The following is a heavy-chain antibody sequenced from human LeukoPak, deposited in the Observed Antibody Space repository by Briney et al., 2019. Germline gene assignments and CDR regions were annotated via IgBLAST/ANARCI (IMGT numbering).Heavy chain of an antibody. V-gene: IGHV4-39*01. CDR3: AGQRYNWNVDWFDP. CDR2: MYYSGST. D-gene: IGHD1-1*01. Sequence: PSETLSLTCTVSGGSISSSSYYWGWIRQPPGKGLEWIGSMYYSGSTYYNPSLKSRVTISVEKSKKQFSLKLSSVTAADTAVYYCAGQRYNWNVDWFDPWGQGTLVTVSS. CDR1: GGSISSSSYY. J-gene: IGHJ5*02.